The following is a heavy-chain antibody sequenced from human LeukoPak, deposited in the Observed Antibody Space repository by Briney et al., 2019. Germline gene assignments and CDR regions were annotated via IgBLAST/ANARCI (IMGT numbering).Heavy chain of an antibody. D-gene: IGHD7-27*01. CDR1: GFTLSDHY. Sequence: GGSLRLSCAASGFTLSDHYMSWIRQAPGKGLEWVSYISNTGTEIYHADSVKGRFTVSRDNAENSLYLQMNDLRAEDTAIYYCARGHWGLDYWGQGTLVTVSS. V-gene: IGHV3-11*01. CDR2: ISNTGTEI. CDR3: ARGHWGLDY. J-gene: IGHJ4*02.